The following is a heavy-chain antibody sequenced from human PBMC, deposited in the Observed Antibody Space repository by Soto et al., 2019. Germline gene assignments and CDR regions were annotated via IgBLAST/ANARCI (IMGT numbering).Heavy chain of an antibody. CDR3: ARDPDDFWSGYPNYFDY. D-gene: IGHD3-3*01. Sequence: GGSLRLSCAASGFTFSSYWMSWVRQAPGKGLEWVANIKQDGSEKYYVDSVKGRFTISRDNAKNSLYLQMNSLRAEDTAVYYCARDPDDFWSGYPNYFDYWGQGTLVTVSS. J-gene: IGHJ4*02. CDR2: IKQDGSEK. CDR1: GFTFSSYW. V-gene: IGHV3-7*01.